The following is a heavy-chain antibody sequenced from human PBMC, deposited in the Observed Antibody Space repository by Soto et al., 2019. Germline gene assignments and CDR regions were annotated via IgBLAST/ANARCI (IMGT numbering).Heavy chain of an antibody. V-gene: IGHV3-74*01. Sequence: EVQLVESGGGLVQPGGSLRLSCAASGFTFNSYWMNWVRQDPGKGLVWVSHINSDGSSTRYADPVKGRFTISRDNAKNTLFVQMNSLRVEDTAVYYCGGEVGDWFDYWGQGFLVTVSS. D-gene: IGHD2-21*02. J-gene: IGHJ4*02. CDR2: INSDGSST. CDR1: GFTFNSYW. CDR3: GGEVGDWFDY.